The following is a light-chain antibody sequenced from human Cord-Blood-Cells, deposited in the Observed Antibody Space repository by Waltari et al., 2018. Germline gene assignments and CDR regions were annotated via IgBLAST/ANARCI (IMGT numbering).Light chain of an antibody. CDR1: QDISNY. CDR3: QQYDNLPT. CDR2: DAS. V-gene: IGKV1-33*01. Sequence: DIQTTQSPSSLSASVGDTVTITCQASQDISNYLNWYQQKPGKAPKLLIYDASNLETGVPSRFSGSGSGTDFTFTISSLQPEDIATYYCQQYDNLPTFGQGTRLEIK. J-gene: IGKJ5*01.